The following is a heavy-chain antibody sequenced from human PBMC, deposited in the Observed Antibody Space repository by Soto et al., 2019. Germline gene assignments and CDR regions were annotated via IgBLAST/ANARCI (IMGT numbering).Heavy chain of an antibody. D-gene: IGHD6-19*01. V-gene: IGHV4-34*01. CDR1: GGSFSGYY. J-gene: IGHJ4*02. Sequence: QVQLQQWGAGLLKPSETLSLTCAVYGGSFSGYYWSWIRQPPGKGLEWIGEINPSGSTNYNPSLKSRVAISVETSKNQFSLKLGSVTAADTAVYYCASNGFGSGSTFDYWGQGTLVTVSS. CDR3: ASNGFGSGSTFDY. CDR2: INPSGST.